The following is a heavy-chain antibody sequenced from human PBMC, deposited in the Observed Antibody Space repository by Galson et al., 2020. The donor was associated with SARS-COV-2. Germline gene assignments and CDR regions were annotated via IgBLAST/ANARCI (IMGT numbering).Heavy chain of an antibody. Sequence: SETLSLTCTVSGGSISSSSYYWGWIRQPPGKGLEWIGSIYYSGSTYYNPSLKSRVTISVDTSKNQFSLKLSSVTAADTAVYYCASIAAPYITYYYMDVWGKGTTVTVSS. CDR3: ASIAAPYITYYYMDV. V-gene: IGHV4-39*01. CDR1: GGSISSSSYY. D-gene: IGHD6-6*01. J-gene: IGHJ6*03. CDR2: IYYSGST.